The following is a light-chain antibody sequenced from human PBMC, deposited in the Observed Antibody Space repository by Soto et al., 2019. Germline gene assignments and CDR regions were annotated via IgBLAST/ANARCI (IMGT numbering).Light chain of an antibody. CDR2: DVS. CDR1: SSDVGGYNY. Sequence: QSALTQPASVSGSPGQSITISCTGPSSDVGGYNYVSWYQANPGRAPKLIIYDVSNRPSGISNRFSGSKSGNTASLTISGLQAEDEADYYCSSYTSSGTLVVFGGGTKLTVL. J-gene: IGLJ2*01. V-gene: IGLV2-14*01. CDR3: SSYTSSGTLVV.